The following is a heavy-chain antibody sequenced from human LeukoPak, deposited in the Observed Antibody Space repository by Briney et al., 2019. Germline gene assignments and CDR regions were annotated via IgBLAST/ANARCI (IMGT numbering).Heavy chain of an antibody. V-gene: IGHV1-8*01. J-gene: IGHJ4*02. D-gene: IGHD5-18*01. Sequence: GASVKVSCKASGYTFSTYDINWVRQATGQGLEWMGWMNPNSGNTGYAQKFQGRVTMTRSTSISTAYMELSSLRSEDTAVYYCARNAQVTRYFDYWGQGTLVTVSS. CDR1: GYTFSTYD. CDR2: MNPNSGNT. CDR3: ARNAQVTRYFDY.